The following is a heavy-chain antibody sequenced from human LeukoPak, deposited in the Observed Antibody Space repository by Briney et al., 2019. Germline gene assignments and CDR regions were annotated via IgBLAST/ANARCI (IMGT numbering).Heavy chain of an antibody. D-gene: IGHD6-25*01. J-gene: IGHJ4*02. CDR2: ISTSSIYI. Sequence: PGGSLRLSCAASGFTFSSNSMNWVRQAPGKGLEWVSSISTSSIYIYYADSVRGRFTISRDNARKSLYLQMDSLRAEDTAVYYCARGSHGVAATDTAFDYWGQGTLVAVSS. V-gene: IGHV3-21*01. CDR1: GFTFSSNS. CDR3: ARGSHGVAATDTAFDY.